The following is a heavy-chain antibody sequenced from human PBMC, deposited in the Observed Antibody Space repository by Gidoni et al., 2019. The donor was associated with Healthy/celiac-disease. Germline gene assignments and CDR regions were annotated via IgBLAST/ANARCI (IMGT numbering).Heavy chain of an antibody. V-gene: IGHV4-39*01. CDR1: GGSISSSSYY. CDR2: IYYSGST. D-gene: IGHD2-2*01. Sequence: QLQLQESGPGLVKPSETLSLTCTVSGGSISSSSYYWGWLRQPPGKGLEWIGSIYYSGSTYYNPSLKSRVTISVDTSKNQFSLKLSSVTAADTAVYYCARWGDVVVPAADAFDIWGQGTMVTVSS. CDR3: ARWGDVVVPAADAFDI. J-gene: IGHJ3*02.